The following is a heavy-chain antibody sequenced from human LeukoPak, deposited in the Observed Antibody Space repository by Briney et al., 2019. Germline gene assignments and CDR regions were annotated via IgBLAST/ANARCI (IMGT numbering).Heavy chain of an antibody. V-gene: IGHV3-33*01. CDR3: ARGNYYGSGSLDY. D-gene: IGHD3-10*01. CDR1: GFTFSTYG. CDR2: IWYDGSNK. Sequence: GGSLRLSRAASGFTFSTYGMHWVRQAPGKGLEWVAVIWYDGSNKYYADSVKGRFTISRDNSKNTLYLQMNSLRAEDTAVYYCARGNYYGSGSLDYWGQGTLVTVSS. J-gene: IGHJ4*02.